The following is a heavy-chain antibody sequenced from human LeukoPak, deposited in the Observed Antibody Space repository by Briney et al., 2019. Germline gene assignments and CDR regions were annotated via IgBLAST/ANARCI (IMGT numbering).Heavy chain of an antibody. CDR3: ASQIAAAGDSAFDI. J-gene: IGHJ3*02. Sequence: SETLSLTCAVYGGSFSGYYWSWIRQPPGKGLEWIGEINHSGSTNYNPSPKSRVTISVDTSKNQFSLKLSSVTAADTAVYYCASQIAAAGDSAFDIWGQGTMVTVSS. CDR2: INHSGST. D-gene: IGHD6-13*01. V-gene: IGHV4-34*01. CDR1: GGSFSGYY.